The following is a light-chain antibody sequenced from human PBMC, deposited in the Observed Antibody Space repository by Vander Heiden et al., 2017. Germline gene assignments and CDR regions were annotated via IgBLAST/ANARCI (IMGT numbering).Light chain of an antibody. CDR2: LNSDGSH. Sequence: QLVLTQSPSASASLGASVKLTCTLSSGHTSYAIAWHQQQPGKGPRYLMKLNSDGSHSKGDGIPDRFSGSSSGAERYLTISSRQSEDEADYYCQTWGTGSNWVFGGGTKLTVL. J-gene: IGLJ3*02. CDR1: SGHTSYA. V-gene: IGLV4-69*01. CDR3: QTWGTGSNWV.